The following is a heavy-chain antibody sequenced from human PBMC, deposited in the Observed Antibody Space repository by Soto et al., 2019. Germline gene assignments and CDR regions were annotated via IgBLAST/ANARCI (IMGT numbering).Heavy chain of an antibody. V-gene: IGHV3-23*01. CDR2: ISGRGGST. D-gene: IGHD2-21*02. CDR3: PTARDCGGDCYSFTPPNFDDY. Sequence: GGSLRLSCAASGFTFSSYAMSWVRQAPGKGLEWVSAISGRGGSTYYADSVKGRFTISRYNSKNTLYLQMNSLRAEDTAVYYCPTARDCGGDCYSFTPPNFDDYWGQGTLVTVSS. CDR1: GFTFSSYA. J-gene: IGHJ4*02.